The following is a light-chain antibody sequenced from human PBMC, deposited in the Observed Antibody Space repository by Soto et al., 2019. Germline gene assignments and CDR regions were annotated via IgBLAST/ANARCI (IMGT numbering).Light chain of an antibody. V-gene: IGLV2-14*01. Sequence: QSALTQPASVSGSPGQSITISCTGTSSDVGAYKYVSWYQQHPGKAPKLMIYDVSNRPSGVSNRFSGSKSGKTASLTISGLQAEDEADYYCNSYTSSSARVFGSGTKVTVL. J-gene: IGLJ1*01. CDR2: DVS. CDR1: SSDVGAYKY. CDR3: NSYTSSSARV.